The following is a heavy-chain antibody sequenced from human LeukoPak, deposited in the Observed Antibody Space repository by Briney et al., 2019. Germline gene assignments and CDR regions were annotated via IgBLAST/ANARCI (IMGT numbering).Heavy chain of an antibody. V-gene: IGHV4-59*01. CDR3: ARVYCSSTSCYYYYYMDV. J-gene: IGHJ6*03. CDR1: GGSISSYY. CDR2: IYYSGST. Sequence: PSETLSLTRTVSGGSISSYYWSWIRQPPGKGLEWIGYIYYSGSTNYNPSLKSRVTISVDTSKNQFSLKLSSVTAADTAVYYCARVYCSSTSCYYYYYMDVWGKGTTVTVSS. D-gene: IGHD2-2*01.